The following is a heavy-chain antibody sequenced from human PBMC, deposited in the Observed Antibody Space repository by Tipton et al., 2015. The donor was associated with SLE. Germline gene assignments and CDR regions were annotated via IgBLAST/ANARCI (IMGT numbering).Heavy chain of an antibody. D-gene: IGHD3-3*01. Sequence: TLSLTCAVYGGSFSGFYWNWIRQPPGKGLEWIGEINHSGSTNYNPSLKSRVTISVDTSKNQFSLKLSSVTAADTAVYYCARDRIFGVVTRFDYWGQGTLVTVSS. V-gene: IGHV4-34*01. CDR2: INHSGST. CDR3: ARDRIFGVVTRFDY. CDR1: GGSFSGFY. J-gene: IGHJ4*02.